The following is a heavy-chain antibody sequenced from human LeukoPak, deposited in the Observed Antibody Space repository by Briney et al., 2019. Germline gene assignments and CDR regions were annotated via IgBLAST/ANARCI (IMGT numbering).Heavy chain of an antibody. J-gene: IGHJ3*02. CDR3: AKDQDTLIGAFDI. V-gene: IGHV3-74*01. CDR2: INSDGINT. D-gene: IGHD3-22*01. Sequence: PGGSLRLSCVASGFTFSNYWMHWVRQAPGKGLVWVSRINSDGINTSYADSVKRRFTISRDNAKNTLNLQMNSLRAEDTAVYYCAKDQDTLIGAFDIWGQGTMVTVSS. CDR1: GFTFSNYW.